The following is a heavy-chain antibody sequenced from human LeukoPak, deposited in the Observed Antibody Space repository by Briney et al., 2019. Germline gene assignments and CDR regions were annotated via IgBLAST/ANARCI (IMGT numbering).Heavy chain of an antibody. D-gene: IGHD2-2*01. J-gene: IGHJ6*02. CDR2: INPNSGGT. CDR3: ARKDQLPYYYYYGMDV. CDR1: GYTFTGYY. Sequence: GASVKVSCKASGYTFTGYYMHWVRQAPGQGLELMGWINPNSGGTNYAQKFQGRVTMTRDTSISTAYMELSRLRSDDTAVYYCARKDQLPYYYYYGMDVWGQGTTVTVSS. V-gene: IGHV1-2*02.